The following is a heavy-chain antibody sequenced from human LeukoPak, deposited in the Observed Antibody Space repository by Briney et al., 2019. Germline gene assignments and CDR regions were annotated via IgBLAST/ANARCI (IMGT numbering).Heavy chain of an antibody. CDR1: GYSISSGYF. CDR2: IYYSGST. Sequence: PSETLSLTCTVSGYSISSGYFWGWIRQPPGKGLEWIGYIYYSGSTYYNPSLKSRVTISVDTSKNQFSLKLSSVTAADTAVYYCARDKTIWGQGTLVTVSS. CDR3: ARDKTI. J-gene: IGHJ4*02. D-gene: IGHD3-9*01. V-gene: IGHV4-30-4*08.